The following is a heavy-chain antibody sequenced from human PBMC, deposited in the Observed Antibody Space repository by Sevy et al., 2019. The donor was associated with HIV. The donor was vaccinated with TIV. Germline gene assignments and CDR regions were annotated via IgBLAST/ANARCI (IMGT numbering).Heavy chain of an antibody. Sequence: ASVKVSCKASGYTFTGYYMHWVRQAPGQGLEWMGWINPNSGGTNYAQKFQGRVTMTRDTSISTAYMELSRLRSDDTAVYYCARVRTMEPPKNPDRMDVWGQGTTVTVSS. CDR1: GYTFTGYY. CDR3: ARVRTMEPPKNPDRMDV. CDR2: INPNSGGT. D-gene: IGHD1-26*01. V-gene: IGHV1-2*02. J-gene: IGHJ6*02.